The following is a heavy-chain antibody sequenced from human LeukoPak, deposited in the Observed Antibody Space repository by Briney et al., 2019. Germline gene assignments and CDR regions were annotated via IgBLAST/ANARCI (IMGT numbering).Heavy chain of an antibody. D-gene: IGHD1-26*01. CDR1: GFTVSSNY. Sequence: PGGSLRLPCAASGFTVSSNYMSWVRQAPGKGLEWVSVIYSGGSAYYADSVKGRFTISRDNSKNTLYLQMNSLRAEDTAVYYCATSIVGLTYDEHFQHWGQGTLVTVSS. J-gene: IGHJ1*01. V-gene: IGHV3-53*01. CDR2: IYSGGSA. CDR3: ATSIVGLTYDEHFQH.